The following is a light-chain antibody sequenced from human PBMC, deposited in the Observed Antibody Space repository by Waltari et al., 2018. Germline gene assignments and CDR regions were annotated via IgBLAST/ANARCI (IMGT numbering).Light chain of an antibody. CDR3: QHYESLPVT. CDR2: HAS. CDR1: QSISKY. Sequence: EIVLTQSPGTLSLSPGERATLSCRASQSISKYLARYQQKPGKAPRLLIYHASSRAAGIPDRFSGSGSGTDFSLSISRLEPEDFAVYYCQHYESLPVTFGQGTKVEIK. J-gene: IGKJ1*01. V-gene: IGKV3-20*01.